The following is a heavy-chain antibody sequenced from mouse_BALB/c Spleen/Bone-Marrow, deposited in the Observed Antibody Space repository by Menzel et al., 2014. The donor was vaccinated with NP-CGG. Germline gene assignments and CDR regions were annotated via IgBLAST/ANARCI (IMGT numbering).Heavy chain of an antibody. Sequence: QVQLQQSGAELVKPGASVKLSCKTSGYTFTNYWIQWVKQRPGQGLGWIGGIFPGIGTTHYNEKFKGRATLTIDTSSSTAYMQLSSLTSEDSAVYFCARGGNYGYWGQGTTLTVSS. V-gene: IGHV1S132*01. J-gene: IGHJ2*01. CDR3: ARGGNYGY. D-gene: IGHD2-1*01. CDR1: GYTFTNYW. CDR2: IFPGIGTT.